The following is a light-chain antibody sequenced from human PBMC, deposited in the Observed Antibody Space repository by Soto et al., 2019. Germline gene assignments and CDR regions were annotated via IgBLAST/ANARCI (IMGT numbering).Light chain of an antibody. V-gene: IGLV2-8*01. Sequence: QSALTPLPSASGSPGKSVTISCTGTSSNVGANNFVSWNQQHPGKAPKLRIYEVTKRPSGVPDRFSGSRSANPASLTFSGLQAEDEANYYCSSSAGSTHNAFGTGPKSPS. CDR3: SSSAGSTHNA. CDR1: SSNVGANNF. J-gene: IGLJ1*01. CDR2: EVT.